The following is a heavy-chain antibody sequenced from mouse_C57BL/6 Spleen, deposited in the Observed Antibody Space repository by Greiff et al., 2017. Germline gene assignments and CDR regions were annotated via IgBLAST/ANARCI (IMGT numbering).Heavy chain of an antibody. J-gene: IGHJ4*01. Sequence: EVKLMESGGGLVQPKGSLKLSCAASGFSFNTYAMNWVRQAPGKGLEWVARIRSKSNNYATYYADSVKDRFTISRDDSESMLYLQMNNLKTEDTAMYYCVRHPGSSLYYAMDYWGQGTSVTVSS. V-gene: IGHV10-1*01. CDR2: IRSKSNNYAT. CDR3: VRHPGSSLYYAMDY. D-gene: IGHD1-1*01. CDR1: GFSFNTYA.